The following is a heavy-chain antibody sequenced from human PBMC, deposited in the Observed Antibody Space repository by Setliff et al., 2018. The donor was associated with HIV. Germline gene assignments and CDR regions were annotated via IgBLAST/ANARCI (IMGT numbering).Heavy chain of an antibody. CDR1: GGTFRKYA. D-gene: IGHD2-15*01. V-gene: IGHV1-69*05. CDR3: ARERYCSAGSCYSKLSWFYP. J-gene: IGHJ5*02. CDR2: IIPIFGIA. Sequence: SVKVSCKASGGTFRKYAISWVRQAPGQGLEWMGGIIPIFGIANYAQKFQDRATITTDESTTTAYMELSSLRSEDTAVYFCARERYCSAGSCYSKLSWFYPWGQGTLVTVSS.